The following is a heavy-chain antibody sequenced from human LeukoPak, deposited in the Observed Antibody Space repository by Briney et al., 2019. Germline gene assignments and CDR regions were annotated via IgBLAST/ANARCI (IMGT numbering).Heavy chain of an antibody. Sequence: GGSLRLSCAASGFTFSSYAMHWVRQAPGKGLEWVAVIWYDGSNKYYADSVKGRFTISRDNSKNTLYLQMNSLRAEDTAVYYCARDGPTFLESYYYGMDVWGQGTTVTVSS. V-gene: IGHV3-33*08. CDR2: IWYDGSNK. CDR1: GFTFSSYA. J-gene: IGHJ6*02. CDR3: ARDGPTFLESYYYGMDV. D-gene: IGHD3-3*02.